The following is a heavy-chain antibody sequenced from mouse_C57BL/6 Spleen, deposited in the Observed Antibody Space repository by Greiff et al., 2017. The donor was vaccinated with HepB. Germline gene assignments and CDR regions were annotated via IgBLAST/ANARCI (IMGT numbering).Heavy chain of an antibody. CDR3: ARSFYYGKDYAMDY. Sequence: QQSCKASGYTFTSYWMDWVKQRPGQGLEWIGNIYPSDSETHYNQKFKDKATLTVDKSSSTAYMQLSSLTSEDSAVYYCARSFYYGKDYAMDYWGQGTSVTVSS. V-gene: IGHV1-61*01. CDR1: GYTFTSYW. CDR2: IYPSDSET. J-gene: IGHJ4*01. D-gene: IGHD2-1*01.